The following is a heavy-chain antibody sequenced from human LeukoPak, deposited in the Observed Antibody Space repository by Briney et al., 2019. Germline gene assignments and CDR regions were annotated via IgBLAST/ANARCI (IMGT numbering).Heavy chain of an antibody. CDR2: VYTNGST. Sequence: SETLSLTCTVSGGSISSYYWSWIRQPPGKGLEWIGRVYTNGSTNYTPSLKSRVSISVDTSKNQFSLKLSSVTAADTAVYYCASTFYYYDVSGYYYEYFQYWGQGTQVTVSS. D-gene: IGHD3-22*01. J-gene: IGHJ1*01. CDR1: GGSISSYY. V-gene: IGHV4-4*08. CDR3: ASTFYYYDVSGYYYEYFQY.